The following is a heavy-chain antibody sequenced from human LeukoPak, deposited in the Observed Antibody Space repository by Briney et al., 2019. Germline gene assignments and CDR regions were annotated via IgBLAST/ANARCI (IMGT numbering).Heavy chain of an antibody. D-gene: IGHD3-10*01. J-gene: IGHJ6*03. Sequence: GGSLRLSCAASGFTFYDYGMSWVRQAPGKGLEWVSGINWNGGSTGYADSVKGRFTISRDNAKNSLYLQMNSLRAEDTTLYYCARGVTMVRGPYYCYYMDVWGKGTTVTVSS. CDR1: GFTFYDYG. CDR3: ARGVTMVRGPYYCYYMDV. V-gene: IGHV3-20*04. CDR2: INWNGGST.